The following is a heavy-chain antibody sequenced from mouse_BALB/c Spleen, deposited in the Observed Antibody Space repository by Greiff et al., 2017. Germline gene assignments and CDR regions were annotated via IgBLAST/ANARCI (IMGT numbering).Heavy chain of an antibody. CDR1: GFTFSSFG. J-gene: IGHJ2*01. Sequence: DVQLQESGGGLVQPGGSRKLSCAASGFTFSSFGMHWVRQAPEKGLEWVAYISSGSSTIYYADTVKGRFTISRDNPKNTLFLQMTSLRSEDTAMYYCARGGYYFDYWGQGTTLTVSS. CDR2: ISSGSSTI. CDR3: ARGGYYFDY. V-gene: IGHV5-17*02.